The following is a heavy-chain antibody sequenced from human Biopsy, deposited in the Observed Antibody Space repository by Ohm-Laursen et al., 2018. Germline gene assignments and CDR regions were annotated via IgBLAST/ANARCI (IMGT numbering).Heavy chain of an antibody. J-gene: IGHJ6*02. CDR2: IIPILGTV. D-gene: IGHD3-10*01. V-gene: IGHV1-69*04. CDR3: ASGDIGGIGLDV. CDR1: GDTFTTSA. Sequence: SVKVSCRASGDTFTTSAISWVRQVPGQGLDWMGRIIPILGTVDYGQNFQGRATIRADTSTTFLELTSLRYDDTAVYYCASGDIGGIGLDVWGLGTTVTVSS.